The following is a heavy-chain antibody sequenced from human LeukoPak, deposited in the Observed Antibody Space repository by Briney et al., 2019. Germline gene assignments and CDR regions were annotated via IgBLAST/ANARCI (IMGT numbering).Heavy chain of an antibody. V-gene: IGHV3-20*04. Sequence: PGGSLRLSCVASGFTFDDYGISWVRQAPGKGLEWVSRIHWNSGSTRYVDSVKGRFTISRDNAKNSLYLQMNSLRAEDTAVYYCARDSRVVTAIPGLNFDYWGQGTLVTVSS. CDR3: ARDSRVVTAIPGLNFDY. J-gene: IGHJ4*02. CDR2: IHWNSGST. D-gene: IGHD2-21*02. CDR1: GFTFDDYG.